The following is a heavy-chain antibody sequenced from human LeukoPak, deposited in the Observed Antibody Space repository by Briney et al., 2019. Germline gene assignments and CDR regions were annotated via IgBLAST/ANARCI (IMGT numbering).Heavy chain of an antibody. J-gene: IGHJ4*02. CDR2: ISYHGKNE. D-gene: IGHD3-3*01. CDR1: GFSFSDYG. Sequence: GGSLRLSCAASGFSFSDYGMHWVRQAPGKGPEWVAVISYHGKNEYYADSVKGRFTISRDNSKNTLYLQMNSLRAEDTAVYYCVKDQLLFGVVIIPSIFDYWGQGTLVTVSS. CDR3: VKDQLLFGVVIIPSIFDY. V-gene: IGHV3-30*18.